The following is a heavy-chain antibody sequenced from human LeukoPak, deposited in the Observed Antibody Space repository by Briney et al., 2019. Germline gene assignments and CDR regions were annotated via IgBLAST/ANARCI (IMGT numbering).Heavy chain of an antibody. D-gene: IGHD2-2*01. CDR1: GFTFSSYA. V-gene: IGHV3-23*01. CDR2: IICSGGST. CDR3: AKGAQGYCSSTSCYLYYFDY. Sequence: PVGSLRLSCASSGFTFSSYAMSWVRPAPGKGLEWVSAIICSGGSTYYADSVKGRFTISRDNSKNTLYLQMNSLRAEDTAVYYCAKGAQGYCSSTSCYLYYFDYWGQGTLVTVSS. J-gene: IGHJ4*02.